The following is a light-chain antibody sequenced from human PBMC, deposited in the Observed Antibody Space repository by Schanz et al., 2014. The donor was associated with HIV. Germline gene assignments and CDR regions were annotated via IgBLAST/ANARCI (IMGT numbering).Light chain of an antibody. V-gene: IGLV2-14*03. CDR1: SSDVGAYNF. CDR2: DVS. J-gene: IGLJ2*01. Sequence: QSALTQPASVSGSPGQSITISCIGTSSDVGAYNFVSWYRQYPGKAPKLMIYDVSNRPSGVSNRFSGSKSANTASLTISGLQGDDEADYYCNSYTRTSTPVFGGGTKLTVL. CDR3: NSYTRTSTPV.